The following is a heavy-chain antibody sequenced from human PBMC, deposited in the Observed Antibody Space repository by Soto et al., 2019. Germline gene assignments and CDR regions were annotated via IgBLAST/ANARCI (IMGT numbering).Heavy chain of an antibody. CDR3: AKGSSCTNVSCHLAPFEF. D-gene: IGHD2-8*01. CDR2: MSGSGATT. Sequence: PGGSLSLSCASSGFTFSTYAMSWVRQSPGKGLEWVSAMSGSGATTHHADSVKGRFTISRDNSKNTLYLQLNSLRAEDTAVYFCAKGSSCTNVSCHLAPFEFWGQGTLVTVSS. CDR1: GFTFSTYA. J-gene: IGHJ4*02. V-gene: IGHV3-23*01.